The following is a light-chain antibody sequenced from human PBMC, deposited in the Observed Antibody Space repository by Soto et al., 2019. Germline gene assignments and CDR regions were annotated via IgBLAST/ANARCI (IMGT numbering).Light chain of an antibody. Sequence: QSALTQPASVSGSPGQSITISCTGTSSDVGGYNYVSWYQQHPGIAPKLMISEVSNRPSGVSNRFSSSKSGNTASLTISGLQAEDEADYYCSSYTSSSTLVFGGGTKVTVL. V-gene: IGLV2-14*01. CDR2: EVS. CDR1: SSDVGGYNY. CDR3: SSYTSSSTLV. J-gene: IGLJ2*01.